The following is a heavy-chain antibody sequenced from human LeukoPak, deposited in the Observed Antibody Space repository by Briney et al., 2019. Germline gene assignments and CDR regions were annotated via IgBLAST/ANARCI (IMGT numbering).Heavy chain of an antibody. CDR2: ISAYNGNT. V-gene: IGHV1-18*04. CDR3: ARKLGYCSGGSCYLCDY. D-gene: IGHD2-15*01. J-gene: IGHJ4*02. Sequence: ASVKVSCKASGYTFTDYYMHWVRQAPGQGLEWMGWISAYNGNTNYARKLQGRVTMTTDTSTSTAYMELRSLRSDDTAVYYCARKLGYCSGGSCYLCDYWGQGTLVTVSS. CDR1: GYTFTDYY.